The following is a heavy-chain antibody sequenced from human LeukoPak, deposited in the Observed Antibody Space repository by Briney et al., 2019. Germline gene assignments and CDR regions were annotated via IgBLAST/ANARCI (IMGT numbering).Heavy chain of an antibody. J-gene: IGHJ4*02. V-gene: IGHV3-21*01. CDR2: ISSSSYI. D-gene: IGHD3-10*01. CDR3: ARDRFGGSYYFDY. Sequence: GGSLRLSCAASGFTFSSYSMNWVRQAPGKGLEWVSSISSSSYIYYADSVKGRFTISRDNAKNSLYLQMNSLRAEDTAVYYCARDRFGGSYYFDYWGQGTLVTVSS. CDR1: GFTFSSYS.